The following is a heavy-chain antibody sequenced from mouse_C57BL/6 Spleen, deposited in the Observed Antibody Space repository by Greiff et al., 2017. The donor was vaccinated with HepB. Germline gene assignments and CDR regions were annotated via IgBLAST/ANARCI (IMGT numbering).Heavy chain of an antibody. V-gene: IGHV5-6*01. CDR2: ISSGGSYT. J-gene: IGHJ3*01. CDR1: GFTFSSYG. CDR3: ATPSGTPFAY. Sequence: EVKLVESGGDLVKPGGSLKLSCAASGFTFSSYGMSWVRQTPDKRLEWVATISSGGSYTYYPDSVKGRFTISRDNAKNTLYLQMSSLKSEDTAMYYCATPSGTPFAYWGQGTLVTVSA. D-gene: IGHD4-1*01.